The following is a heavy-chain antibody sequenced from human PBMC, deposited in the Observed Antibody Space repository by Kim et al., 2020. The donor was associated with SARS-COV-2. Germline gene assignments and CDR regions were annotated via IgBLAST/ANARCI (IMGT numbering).Heavy chain of an antibody. CDR1: GFTVSSNY. CDR3: VRQDYYGSGSYMSYYYGMDV. V-gene: IGHV3-53*01. J-gene: IGHJ6*02. D-gene: IGHD3-10*01. Sequence: SLCSACAASGFTVSSNYMSWVRQTPGKGLEWVSVIYSGGRTYYADSVKGRFTISRDNSKNTLYLQMNSLRAEDTAVYYCVRQDYYGSGSYMSYYYGMDVWGQGTKVTV. CDR2: IYSGGRT.